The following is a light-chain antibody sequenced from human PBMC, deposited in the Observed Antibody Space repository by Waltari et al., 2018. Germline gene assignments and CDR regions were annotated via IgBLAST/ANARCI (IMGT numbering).Light chain of an antibody. CDR3: QQYYSTPLT. CDR2: WAS. Sequence: DIVMTQSPDSLAVSLGERATINCKSSQSVLSSSNNKNYLACDQQKPGQPPKLLIYWASTRESGVPDRFSGSGSGTDFTLTISSLQAEDVAVYYCQQYYSTPLTFGGGTKVEIK. V-gene: IGKV4-1*01. J-gene: IGKJ4*01. CDR1: QSVLSSSNNKNY.